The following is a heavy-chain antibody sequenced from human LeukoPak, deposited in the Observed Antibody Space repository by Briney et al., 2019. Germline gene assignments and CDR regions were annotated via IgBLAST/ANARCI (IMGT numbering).Heavy chain of an antibody. D-gene: IGHD1-26*01. Sequence: SETLSLTCTVSGGSINSGSYYWSWIRQPAGKGLEWIGRIYTSGSTNYNPSLKSRVTISVDTSKNQFSLKLSSVTAADTAVYYCARSSPVGATFYFDYWGQGTLVTVSS. CDR3: ARSSPVGATFYFDY. J-gene: IGHJ4*02. CDR2: IYTSGST. V-gene: IGHV4-61*02. CDR1: GGSINSGSYY.